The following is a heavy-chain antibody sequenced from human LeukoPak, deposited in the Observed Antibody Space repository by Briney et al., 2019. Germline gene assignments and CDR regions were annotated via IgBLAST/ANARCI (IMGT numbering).Heavy chain of an antibody. J-gene: IGHJ4*02. V-gene: IGHV4-59*01. Sequence: SETLSLTCTVSGGSISTFYWGWIRQPPGKGLEWIGYIYYSGSTNYNPSLKSRLTISVDTSKNQFTMKPNSVTAADTAVYYCARSPKSCTTTTCYAGGIDSWGQGTLVTVSS. CDR2: IYYSGST. CDR1: GGSISTFY. CDR3: ARSPKSCTTTTCYAGGIDS. D-gene: IGHD2-2*01.